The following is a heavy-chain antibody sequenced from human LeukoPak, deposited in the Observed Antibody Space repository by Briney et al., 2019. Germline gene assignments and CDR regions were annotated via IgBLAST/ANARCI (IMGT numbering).Heavy chain of an antibody. Sequence: GGSLRLSCAASGFTFRSYAMSWVRQAPGKGLEWISAITDSGGDTFHADSVKGRFTIPRDNSKNTLFLQMNSLRAEDTAVYYCAKGSSGSRPYYFDFWGQGTLVTVSS. V-gene: IGHV3-23*01. CDR3: AKGSSGSRPYYFDF. CDR1: GFTFRSYA. D-gene: IGHD1-26*01. J-gene: IGHJ4*02. CDR2: ITDSGGDT.